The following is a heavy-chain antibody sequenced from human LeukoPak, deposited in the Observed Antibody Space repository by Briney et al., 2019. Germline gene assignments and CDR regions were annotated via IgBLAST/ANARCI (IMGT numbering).Heavy chain of an antibody. Sequence: ASVKVSSKASEYTFARYDINGGLQATGQGPEWMGWMNPNSGNTGYAQKFRGRVTMTRDTSIFTAYMELSSLRSEDTAVYYCATSRGGDYPDWGQGTQVSVSS. J-gene: IGHJ4*02. CDR3: ATSRGGDYPD. CDR2: MNPNSGNT. D-gene: IGHD2-21*01. V-gene: IGHV1-8*01. CDR1: EYTFARYD.